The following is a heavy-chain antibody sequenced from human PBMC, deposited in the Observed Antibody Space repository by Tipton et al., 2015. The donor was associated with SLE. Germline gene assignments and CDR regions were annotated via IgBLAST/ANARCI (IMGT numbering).Heavy chain of an antibody. CDR2: IYYSGST. D-gene: IGHD1-14*01. J-gene: IGHJ3*02. CDR3: ARAGTGTASGTFDI. CDR1: GGSINNSYYY. V-gene: IGHV4-39*07. Sequence: TLSLTCTVSGGSINNSYYYWAWIRQPPGKGLEWIGSIYYSGSTFNNPSLKSRVTISAVTSKNQFSLRGSSVTAADTAVYYCARAGTGTASGTFDIWGPGTMVPVSP.